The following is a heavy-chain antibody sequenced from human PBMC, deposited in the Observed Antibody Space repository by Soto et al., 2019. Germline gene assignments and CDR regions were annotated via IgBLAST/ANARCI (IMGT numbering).Heavy chain of an antibody. CDR1: GFTFSSYA. J-gene: IGHJ3*02. V-gene: IGHV3-23*01. CDR2: ISGSGSGT. D-gene: IGHD1-26*01. Sequence: VGSLRLSCAASGFTFSSYAMTWVRQAPGKGLEWVSAISGSGSGTYYADSVKGRFTISRDNSKNTLFLQMNSLRAEDTAVYYCAKDSPYSASYKEDGFDIWGQGTLVTVSS. CDR3: AKDSPYSASYKEDGFDI.